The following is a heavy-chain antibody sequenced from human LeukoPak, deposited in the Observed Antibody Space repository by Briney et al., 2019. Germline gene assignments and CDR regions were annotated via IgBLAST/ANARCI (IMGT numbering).Heavy chain of an antibody. CDR2: INGDGITT. CDR3: AELGITMIGGV. CDR1: GFTFSTYW. D-gene: IGHD3-10*02. J-gene: IGHJ6*04. V-gene: IGHV3-74*01. Sequence: GGSLRLSCAASGFTFSTYWMHWVRQAPGKGLVWVSRINGDGITTNYADSAKGRFTISRDNAKTALFLQVNSLRAEDTAVYYCAELGITMIGGVWGKGTTVTISS.